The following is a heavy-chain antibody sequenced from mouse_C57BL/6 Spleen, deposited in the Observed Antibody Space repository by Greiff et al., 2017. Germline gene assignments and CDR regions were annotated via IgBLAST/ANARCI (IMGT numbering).Heavy chain of an antibody. CDR2: IDPEDGET. D-gene: IGHD1-1*01. CDR1: GFNIKDYY. Sequence: VQLQQSGAELVKPGASVKLSCTASGFNIKDYYMHWVKQRTEQGLEWIGRIDPEDGETKYAPKFPGKATITADTSSNTAYLQLSSLTSEDTAVYYCARGGYYGTWYFDVWGTGTTVTVSS. CDR3: ARGGYYGTWYFDV. J-gene: IGHJ1*03. V-gene: IGHV14-2*01.